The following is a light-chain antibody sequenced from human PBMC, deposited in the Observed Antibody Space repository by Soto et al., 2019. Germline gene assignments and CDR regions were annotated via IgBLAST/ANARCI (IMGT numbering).Light chain of an antibody. Sequence: EVVLTQSPGTLSLSPGERATLSCRASENVSNNYLAWYQQKPGQAPRLLIFGSSDRAAGIPDRFSGSGSGTDVTLTMSRLEPEDFGVYYCQQYGSSPPYTFGQGTKLEIK. V-gene: IGKV3-20*01. J-gene: IGKJ2*01. CDR2: GSS. CDR1: ENVSNNY. CDR3: QQYGSSPPYT.